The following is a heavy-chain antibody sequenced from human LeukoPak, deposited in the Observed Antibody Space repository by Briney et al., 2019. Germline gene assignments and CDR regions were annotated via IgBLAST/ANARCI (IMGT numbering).Heavy chain of an antibody. CDR3: AKFGYSDWLPHFDY. Sequence: GGSLRLSCAASGFTFSSYAMSWVRQAPGKGLEWVSGISGSGGSTNYADSVKGRFTISRDNSKNTLYLQMNSLRAEDTAVYYCAKFGYSDWLPHFDYWGQGTLVTVSS. V-gene: IGHV3-23*01. CDR2: ISGSGGST. D-gene: IGHD3-9*01. J-gene: IGHJ4*02. CDR1: GFTFSSYA.